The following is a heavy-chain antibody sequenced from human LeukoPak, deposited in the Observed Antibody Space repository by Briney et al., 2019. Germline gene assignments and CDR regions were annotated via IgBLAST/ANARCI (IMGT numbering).Heavy chain of an antibody. CDR3: ARAVAGQNDAFDI. J-gene: IGHJ3*02. Sequence: GASVKVSCTASGCTFTSFDINWVRQATGQGLEWMGWMNPNSGNTGYAQKFQGRVTMTRDTSISTAYMELSRLRSDDTAVYYCARAVAGQNDAFDIWGQGTMVTVSS. CDR2: MNPNSGNT. V-gene: IGHV1-8*01. CDR1: GCTFTSFD. D-gene: IGHD6-19*01.